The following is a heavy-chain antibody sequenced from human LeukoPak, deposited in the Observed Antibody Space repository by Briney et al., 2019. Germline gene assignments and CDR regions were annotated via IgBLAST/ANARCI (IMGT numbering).Heavy chain of an antibody. CDR2: LNNNGAET. J-gene: IGHJ2*01. Sequence: GGSLRLSCAASGFTFSRFAMSWVRQAPGRGLEWVSALNNNGAETSYADSVKGRFTISRDNSKNTLYPQMSSLRAEDTAVYYCTTIQLWPRGAFDVWGRGALVTVSS. D-gene: IGHD2-21*01. V-gene: IGHV3-23*01. CDR3: TTIQLWPRGAFDV. CDR1: GFTFSRFA.